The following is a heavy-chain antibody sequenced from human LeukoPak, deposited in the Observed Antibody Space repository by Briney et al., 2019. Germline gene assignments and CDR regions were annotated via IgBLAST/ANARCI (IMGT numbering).Heavy chain of an antibody. CDR2: IYHSGRT. V-gene: IGHV4-38-2*02. CDR1: GYSISSGYY. J-gene: IGHJ5*02. CDR3: ARATSPNGGVDP. Sequence: SETLSLTCTVSGYSISSGYYWGWIRQPPGKGLEWIGTIYHSGRTYYNPSLKSRVTISVDTSKNQFSLKLRSVTAADTAVYYCARATSPNGGVDPWGQGTLVTVSS. D-gene: IGHD2-8*01.